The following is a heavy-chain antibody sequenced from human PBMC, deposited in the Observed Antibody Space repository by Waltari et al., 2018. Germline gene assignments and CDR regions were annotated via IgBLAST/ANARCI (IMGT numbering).Heavy chain of an antibody. D-gene: IGHD2-15*01. CDR2: IRSGSRYI. V-gene: IGHV3-21*02. J-gene: IGHJ4*02. Sequence: EVQLVGSGGGLVKPGGSLRLSCAASGFTFSSSIMNWVRQAPGKGLACVSSIRSGSRYIYYAGSVKCRFIISRDNAKNSLYLQMNSLRAEDTAVYYCAREWGVMVGTAAFYFDYWGQGTLVTVSS. CDR3: AREWGVMVGTAAFYFDY. CDR1: GFTFSSSI.